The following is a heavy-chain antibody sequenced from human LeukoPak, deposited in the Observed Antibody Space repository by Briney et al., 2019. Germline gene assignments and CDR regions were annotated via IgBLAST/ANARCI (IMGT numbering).Heavy chain of an antibody. CDR1: GLSVSKNY. D-gene: IGHD5-12*01. J-gene: IGHJ2*01. CDR3: ARVTNGDSGGYFDL. V-gene: IGHV3-53*01. Sequence: GGSLRLSCAPSGLSVSKNYMGWVRQAPGKGLECVSVLLVGGGTYYADSVKGRFTISRDNAQNTLYLQMNSLRDEDTAVYYCARVTNGDSGGYFDLWGRGTLVTVSS. CDR2: LLVGGGT.